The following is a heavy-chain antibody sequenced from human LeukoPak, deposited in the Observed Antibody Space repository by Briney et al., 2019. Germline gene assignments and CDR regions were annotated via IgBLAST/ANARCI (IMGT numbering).Heavy chain of an antibody. J-gene: IGHJ4*02. CDR1: GFTFSSYG. CDR3: AKEGRYCSGGSCYSGYYFDY. Sequence: GGSLRLSCAASGFTFSSYGMHWVRQAPGKGLEWVAVISYDGSNKYYADSVKGRFTISRDNSKNTLYLQMNSLRAEDTAVYYRAKEGRYCSGGSCYSGYYFDYWGQGTLVTVSS. V-gene: IGHV3-30*18. CDR2: ISYDGSNK. D-gene: IGHD2-15*01.